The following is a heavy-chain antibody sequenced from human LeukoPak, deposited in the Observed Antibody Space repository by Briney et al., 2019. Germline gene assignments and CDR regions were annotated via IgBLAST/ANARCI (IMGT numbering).Heavy chain of an antibody. CDR3: ARDHRYSSSYLLNYYYYYYMDV. V-gene: IGHV4-39*07. J-gene: IGHJ6*03. CDR1: GGSISSSSYY. D-gene: IGHD6-6*01. Sequence: SETLSLTCTVSGGSISSSSYYWGWIRQPPGKGLEWIGSIYYSENTYYNPSLKSRVTISVDTSKNQFSLKLSSVTAADTAVYYCARDHRYSSSYLLNYYYYYYMDVWGKGTTVTVSS. CDR2: IYYSENT.